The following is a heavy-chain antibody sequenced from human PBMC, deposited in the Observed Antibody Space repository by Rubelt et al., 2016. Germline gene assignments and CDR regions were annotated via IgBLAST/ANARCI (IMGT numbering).Heavy chain of an antibody. J-gene: IGHJ4*02. Sequence: QVQLVESGGGVVQPGRSLRLSCAASGFTFSSYGMHWVRQAPGKGLEWVAIIWFAGSKEYYGDTVKGRLTISRDNSKNKRYMQMKSPRSGETAVDYCAKESRYCSSSSCYGTFDYWGQGTLVTVSS. CDR2: IWFAGSKE. D-gene: IGHD2-2*01. CDR1: GFTFSSYG. V-gene: IGHV3-33*06. CDR3: AKESRYCSSSSCYGTFDY.